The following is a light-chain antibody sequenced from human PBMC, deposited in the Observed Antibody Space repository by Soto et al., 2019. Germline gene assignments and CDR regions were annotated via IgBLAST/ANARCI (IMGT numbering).Light chain of an antibody. CDR3: MQGTHWPIT. CDR1: QSVLYSSNNKNY. V-gene: IGKV4-1*01. Sequence: DIVMTQSPDSLAVSLGERVTINCKSSQSVLYSSNNKNYLAWYQQKPGQPPKALIYWASTRESGVPDRFSGSGSGTDFALKISRVEAEDVGVYYCMQGTHWPITFGQGTRLEIK. J-gene: IGKJ5*01. CDR2: WAS.